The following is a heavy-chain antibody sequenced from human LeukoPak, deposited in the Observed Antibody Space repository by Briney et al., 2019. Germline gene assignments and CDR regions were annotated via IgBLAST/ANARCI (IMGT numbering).Heavy chain of an antibody. J-gene: IGHJ4*02. CDR3: ALGWYAIDH. CDR1: GFTFSRYS. D-gene: IGHD6-19*01. CDR2: ISSSSSAI. Sequence: GGSLRLSCAASGFTFSRYSMNWVRQAPGKGLEWVSYISSSSSAIYYVDSVKGRFTISRDNAKNSVYLQMNSLRAEDTAVYYCALGWYAIDHWGQGTLVTVSS. V-gene: IGHV3-48*04.